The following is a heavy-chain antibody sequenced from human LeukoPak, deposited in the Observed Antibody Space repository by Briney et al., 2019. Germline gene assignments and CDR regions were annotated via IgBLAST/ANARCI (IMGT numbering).Heavy chain of an antibody. J-gene: IGHJ4*02. D-gene: IGHD1-1*01. Sequence: SETLSLTCTVSGASSSDYYWSWIRQTPGKGLEWIGYNYYSGSTNYNPSLKSGVTISLDKSKNQFSLKLSSVTAADTAVYYCARHAGWGSTFDYWGKGTLVTVSS. CDR3: ARHAGWGSTFDY. CDR2: NYYSGST. CDR1: GASSSDYY. V-gene: IGHV4-59*08.